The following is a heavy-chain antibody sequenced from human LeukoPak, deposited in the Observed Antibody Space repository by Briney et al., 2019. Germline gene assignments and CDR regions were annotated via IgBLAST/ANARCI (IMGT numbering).Heavy chain of an antibody. Sequence: ASVKVSCKASGYTFTDFYMLWVRQAPGQGLEWLGWINPNSGDTDYAQKFQGRVTMTRDTSTSTAYMELSRLSSDDTAVYHCARGHGSYYYYMDVWGKGTTVTVSS. CDR3: ARGHGSYYYYMDV. CDR1: GYTFTDFY. V-gene: IGHV1-2*02. J-gene: IGHJ6*03. CDR2: INPNSGDT. D-gene: IGHD3-10*01.